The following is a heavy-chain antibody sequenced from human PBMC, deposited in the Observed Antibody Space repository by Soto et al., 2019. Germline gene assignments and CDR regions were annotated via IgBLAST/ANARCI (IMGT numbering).Heavy chain of an antibody. V-gene: IGHV1-3*01. CDR3: ARAGGYYDSSGYLDYYYGMDV. J-gene: IGHJ6*02. D-gene: IGHD3-22*01. CDR2: INAGNGNT. Sequence: GASVKVSCKASGYTFTSYAMHWVRQAPGQRLEWMGWINAGNGNTKYSQKFQGRVTITRDTSASTAYMELSSLGSEDTAVYYCARAGGYYDSSGYLDYYYGMDVWGQGTTVTVSS. CDR1: GYTFTSYA.